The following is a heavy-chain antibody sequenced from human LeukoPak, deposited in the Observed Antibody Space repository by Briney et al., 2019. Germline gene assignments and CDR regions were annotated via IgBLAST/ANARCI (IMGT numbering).Heavy chain of an antibody. Sequence: PSETLSLTCTVSGGSISSSSYYWGWIRQPPGKGLEWIGSIYYSGSTYYNPSLKSRVTISVGTSKNQFSLKLSSVTAADTAVYYCARPAERWLQLDYWGQGTLVTVSS. V-gene: IGHV4-39*07. J-gene: IGHJ4*02. D-gene: IGHD5-24*01. CDR1: GGSISSSSYY. CDR2: IYYSGST. CDR3: ARPAERWLQLDY.